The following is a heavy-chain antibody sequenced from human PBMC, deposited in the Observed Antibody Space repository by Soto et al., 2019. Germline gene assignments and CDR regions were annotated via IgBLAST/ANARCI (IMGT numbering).Heavy chain of an antibody. D-gene: IGHD4-17*01. V-gene: IGHV3-53*01. Sequence: EVQLVESGGGLIQPGGSLRLSCAVSGFAVSSIYMSWVRQAPGKGLEWVSVIYSTGSAYYADSVKDRFTISRDNSKNTLYLQMNSLRAEDTAVYYCARDLYGVTGDFDCWGQGPLVTVSS. CDR2: IYSTGSA. CDR3: ARDLYGVTGDFDC. J-gene: IGHJ4*02. CDR1: GFAVSSIY.